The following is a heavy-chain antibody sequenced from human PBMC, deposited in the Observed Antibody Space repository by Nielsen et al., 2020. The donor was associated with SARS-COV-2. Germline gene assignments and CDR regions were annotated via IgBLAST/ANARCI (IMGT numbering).Heavy chain of an antibody. D-gene: IGHD1-26*01. CDR3: AGANPGKWVWFDP. V-gene: IGHV1-24*01. Sequence: ASVKVSCKVSGYTLTELSMHWVRQAPGKGLEWMGGFDPEDGETIYAQKFQGRVTMTEDTSTDTAYMELRSLRSDDTAVYYCAGANPGKWVWFDPWGQGTLVTVSS. J-gene: IGHJ5*02. CDR2: FDPEDGET. CDR1: GYTLTELS.